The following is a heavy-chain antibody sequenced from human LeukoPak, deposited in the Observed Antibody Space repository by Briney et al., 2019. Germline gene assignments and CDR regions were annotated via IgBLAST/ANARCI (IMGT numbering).Heavy chain of an antibody. Sequence: GASVKVSCKASGYTFTSYGISWVRQAPGQGLEWMGWISAYNGNTNYAQKLQGRVTMTTDTSTSTAYMELRSLRSDDTAVYYCARTYYYDSSGHQFLYYFDYWGQGTLVTVSS. J-gene: IGHJ4*02. CDR3: ARTYYYDSSGHQFLYYFDY. CDR1: GYTFTSYG. D-gene: IGHD3-22*01. CDR2: ISAYNGNT. V-gene: IGHV1-18*01.